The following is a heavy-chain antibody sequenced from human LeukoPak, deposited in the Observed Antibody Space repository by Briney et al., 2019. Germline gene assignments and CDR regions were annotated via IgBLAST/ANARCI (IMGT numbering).Heavy chain of an antibody. V-gene: IGHV1-3*01. J-gene: IGHJ4*02. CDR2: INAGNGNT. D-gene: IGHD5-12*01. CDR3: ARDTGYDNFDY. CDR1: GYTFTSYA. Sequence: GASVRVSCKASGYTFTSYAMHWVRQAPGQRLEWMGWINAGNGNTKYSQKFQGRVTITRDTSASTAYMELSSLRSEDTAVYYCARDTGYDNFDYWGQGTLVTVSS.